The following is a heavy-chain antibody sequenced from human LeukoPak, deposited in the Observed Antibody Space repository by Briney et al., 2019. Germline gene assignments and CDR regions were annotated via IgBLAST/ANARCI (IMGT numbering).Heavy chain of an antibody. CDR2: IYTSGST. CDR1: GGSISSGSYY. Sequence: PSETLSLTCTVSGGSISSGSYYWSWIRQPAGKGLEWIGRIYTSGSTNYNPSLKSRVTISVDTSKNQFSLKLSSVTAADTAVYYCARPHRAGAGTDAFNIWGQGTMVTVSS. J-gene: IGHJ3*02. D-gene: IGHD6-13*01. CDR3: ARPHRAGAGTDAFNI. V-gene: IGHV4-61*02.